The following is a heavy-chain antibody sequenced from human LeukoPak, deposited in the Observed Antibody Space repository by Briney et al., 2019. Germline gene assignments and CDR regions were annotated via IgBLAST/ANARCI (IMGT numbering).Heavy chain of an antibody. J-gene: IGHJ3*02. D-gene: IGHD3-22*01. CDR1: GGSISSYY. CDR3: ARANYDSSGYYTLIDAFDI. CDR2: IYYSWST. V-gene: IGHV4-59*01. Sequence: PSETLSLTCTVSGGSISSYYWSWIRQPPGKGLEWIGYIYYSWSTNYNPSLKSRVTISVDTSKNQFSLKLSSVTAADTAVYYCARANYDSSGYYTLIDAFDIWGQGTMVTVSS.